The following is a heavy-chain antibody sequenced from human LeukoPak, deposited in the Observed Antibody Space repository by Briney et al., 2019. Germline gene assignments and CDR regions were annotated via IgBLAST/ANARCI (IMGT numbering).Heavy chain of an antibody. J-gene: IGHJ4*02. CDR2: IKPDGSEK. CDR1: GFSFSDYW. Sequence: PGGSLRLSCAASGFSFSDYWMTWVRQAPGKGLEWVANIKPDGSEKYYVDSVKGRFTISRDNAKNSLYLQMNSLRVEDTAVYYCASSERYSSSCYGPVDYWGQGTLVTVSS. CDR3: ASSERYSSSCYGPVDY. D-gene: IGHD6-13*01. V-gene: IGHV3-7*01.